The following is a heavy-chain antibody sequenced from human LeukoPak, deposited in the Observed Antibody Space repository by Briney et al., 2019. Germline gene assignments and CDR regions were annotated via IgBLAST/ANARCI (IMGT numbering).Heavy chain of an antibody. V-gene: IGHV4-59*01. D-gene: IGHD1-26*01. J-gene: IGHJ6*02. CDR1: GGSLSGYY. CDR3: ARGRERVGGLDV. Sequence: SETLSVTCTVSGGSLSGYYLYWIRERPGEGLEWIGYMHYSGSTSYNPSLKSRVTISLDTSQSQVSLKMRSVTAADTAVYYCARGRERVGGLDVWGQGTTVTVSS. CDR2: MHYSGST.